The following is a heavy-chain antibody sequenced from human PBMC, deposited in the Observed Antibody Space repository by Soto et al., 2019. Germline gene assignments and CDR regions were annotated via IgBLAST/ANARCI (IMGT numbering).Heavy chain of an antibody. J-gene: IGHJ1*01. CDR3: ARDTAYYYDSSGYSSGPSVIQH. D-gene: IGHD3-22*01. Sequence: QVQLVQSEAEVKKPGASVKVSCKASGYAFTSYYMHWVRQAPGQGLEWMGIINPSGGSTSYAQKFQGRVTMTRDTSTSTVYMELSSLRSEDTAVYYCARDTAYYYDSSGYSSGPSVIQHWGQGTLVTVSS. CDR2: INPSGGST. CDR1: GYAFTSYY. V-gene: IGHV1-46*01.